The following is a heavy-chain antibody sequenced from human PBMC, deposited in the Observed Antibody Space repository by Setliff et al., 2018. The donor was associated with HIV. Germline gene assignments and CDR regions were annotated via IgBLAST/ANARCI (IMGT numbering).Heavy chain of an antibody. CDR3: AKNDILTGYYKGVDY. CDR1: GFTFSKYW. D-gene: IGHD3-9*01. J-gene: IGHJ4*02. Sequence: GGSLRLSCAASGFTFSKYWMSWVRQAPGKGLEWVASVNPDGSEASSVGSMKGRFTISRDNAKNSLYLQMNSLRAEDTAVYYCAKNDILTGYYKGVDYWGQGTLVTVSS. V-gene: IGHV3-7*01. CDR2: VNPDGSEA.